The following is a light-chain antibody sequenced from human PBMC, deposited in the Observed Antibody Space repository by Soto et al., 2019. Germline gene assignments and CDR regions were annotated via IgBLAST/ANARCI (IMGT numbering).Light chain of an antibody. CDR3: SSYTSSSTPLYV. V-gene: IGLV2-14*01. J-gene: IGLJ1*01. CDR1: SSDVGGYNY. CDR2: DVS. Sequence: QSALTQRGDRDESPGQSITISCTGTSSDVGGYNYVSWYQQHPGKAPKLMIYDVSNRPSGVSNRFSGSKSGNTASLTISGLQAEDEADYYCSSYTSSSTPLYVFGTGTKVTVL.